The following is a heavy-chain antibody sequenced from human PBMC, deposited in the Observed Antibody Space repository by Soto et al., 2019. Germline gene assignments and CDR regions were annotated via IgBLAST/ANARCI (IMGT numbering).Heavy chain of an antibody. Sequence: QITLNESGPALVKPTQTLTLTCTFSGFSLNTRDVGVGWIRQPPGKALEWLGVVYWDDDKTYSPSLKSRLTITKDTPKTQVVLRMPKMDPLDTATYYCAPCMGGVASFWGQGTLVTVSS. J-gene: IGHJ4*02. CDR3: APCMGGVASF. D-gene: IGHD3-16*01. CDR2: VYWDDDK. V-gene: IGHV2-5*02. CDR1: GFSLNTRDVG.